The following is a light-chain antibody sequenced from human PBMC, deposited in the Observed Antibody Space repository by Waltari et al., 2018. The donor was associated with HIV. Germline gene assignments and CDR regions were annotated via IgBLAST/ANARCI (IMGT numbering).Light chain of an antibody. CDR2: SNN. V-gene: IGLV1-44*01. CDR1: TSNSGING. CDR3: ATWDDTPTGHVL. J-gene: IGLJ2*01. Sequence: QSVLAHPPSVSGLPGQRVPLPWSGTTSNSGINGVNWYQQVPGTAPKLLISSNNQRPSGVPDRVSGFKSGTSASLAINGLQSEDEADYYCATWDDTPTGHVLFGGGTKVTVL.